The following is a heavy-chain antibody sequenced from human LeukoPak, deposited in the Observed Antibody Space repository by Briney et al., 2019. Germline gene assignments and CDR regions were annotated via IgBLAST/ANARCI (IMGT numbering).Heavy chain of an antibody. J-gene: IGHJ4*02. Sequence: PGGSLRLSCAASGFTVSSYAMSWVRQAPGNGLEWVSAISGSGGSTYYADSVKGRFTISRDNSKNTLYLQMNSLRAEDTAVYYCAKLSDYYGSGSYLDYWGQGTLVTVSS. CDR2: ISGSGGST. D-gene: IGHD3-10*01. V-gene: IGHV3-23*01. CDR1: GFTVSSYA. CDR3: AKLSDYYGSGSYLDY.